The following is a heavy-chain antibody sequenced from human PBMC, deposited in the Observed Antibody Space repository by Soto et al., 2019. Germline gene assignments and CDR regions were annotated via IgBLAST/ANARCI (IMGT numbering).Heavy chain of an antibody. Sequence: TLSLTCTVSGGSISSGGYYWSWIRQHPGKGLEWIGYIYYSGSTYYNPSLKSRVTISVDTSKNQFSLKLSSVTAADTAVYYCARSGYDFWSYFDYWGQGTLVTVSS. D-gene: IGHD3-3*01. CDR3: ARSGYDFWSYFDY. CDR1: GGSISSGGYY. V-gene: IGHV4-30-4*08. J-gene: IGHJ4*02. CDR2: IYYSGST.